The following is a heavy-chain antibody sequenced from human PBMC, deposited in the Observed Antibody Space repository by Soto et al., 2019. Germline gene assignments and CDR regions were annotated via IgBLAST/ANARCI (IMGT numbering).Heavy chain of an antibody. D-gene: IGHD6-19*01. CDR1: GFSFSSYA. V-gene: IGHV3-30*04. J-gene: IGHJ5*02. Sequence: QVRLVESGGGVVQPGRSLRLSCTASGFSFSSYAMYWFRQPPGKGLEWVAVISKDGMNKNYADSVKGRATVSRDNANYSLDLQLNSLRGEDTAKYYCARDMYSSDYFVKWFEPWGQGTLVTVSS. CDR3: ARDMYSSDYFVKWFEP. CDR2: ISKDGMNK.